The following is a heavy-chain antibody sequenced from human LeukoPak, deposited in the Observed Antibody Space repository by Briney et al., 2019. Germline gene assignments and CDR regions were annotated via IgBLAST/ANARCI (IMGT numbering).Heavy chain of an antibody. CDR1: GYTFTSYD. Sequence: ASVKVSCKTSGYTFTSYDLNWVRQATGQGLEWMGWVNPNSGNTGYAQKFQGRVTMTMDPSISTAYMELSSLRSEDTAVYYCARQRTSAAGQNWFDPWGQGTLVTVSS. J-gene: IGHJ5*02. D-gene: IGHD6-13*01. V-gene: IGHV1-8*01. CDR2: VNPNSGNT. CDR3: ARQRTSAAGQNWFDP.